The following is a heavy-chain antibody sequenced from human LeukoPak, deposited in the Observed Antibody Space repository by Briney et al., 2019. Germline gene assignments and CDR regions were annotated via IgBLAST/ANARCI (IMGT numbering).Heavy chain of an antibody. CDR1: GFTFSSYA. Sequence: PGGSLRLSCVASGFTFSSYAMSWVRQPPGNGLEWVSSLRGTNGYTYYADSVKGRFSISRDNSPNTLYLQMNTLRAADTALYYCARVPSGCYACDFDYWGDGTQVTVSS. D-gene: IGHD2-2*01. V-gene: IGHV3-23*01. CDR3: ARVPSGCYACDFDY. CDR2: LRGTNGYT. J-gene: IGHJ4*01.